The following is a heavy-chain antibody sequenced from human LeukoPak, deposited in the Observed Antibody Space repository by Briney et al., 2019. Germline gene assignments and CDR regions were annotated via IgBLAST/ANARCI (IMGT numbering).Heavy chain of an antibody. J-gene: IGHJ4*02. CDR1: GFTFSNTA. CDR2: MSAYNDRT. D-gene: IGHD3-9*01. Sequence: GGSLRLSCAASGFTFSNTAMSWVRQTPGKGLEWVATMSAYNDRTHYADSVRGRFTVSRDNSKNTLSLQMNSLREDYTAVYYCAQELSDIFVVRTDSWGQGTLVTVSS. V-gene: IGHV3-23*01. CDR3: AQELSDIFVVRTDS.